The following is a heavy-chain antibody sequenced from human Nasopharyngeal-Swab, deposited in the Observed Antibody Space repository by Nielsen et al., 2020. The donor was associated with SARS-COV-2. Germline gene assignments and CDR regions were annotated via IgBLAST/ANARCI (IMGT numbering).Heavy chain of an antibody. CDR1: GFTFSNFW. V-gene: IGHV3-7*04. J-gene: IGHJ4*02. Sequence: GGSLRLSCAASGFTFSNFWMSWARQAPGKGLEWVANINEDGSDIYYLDSVKGRFTISRDNAKNSLYLQMSGLRAEDTAVYFCARDQMGQKATFDKWGQGTLVTVSS. D-gene: IGHD5-12*01. CDR3: ARDQMGQKATFDK. CDR2: INEDGSDI.